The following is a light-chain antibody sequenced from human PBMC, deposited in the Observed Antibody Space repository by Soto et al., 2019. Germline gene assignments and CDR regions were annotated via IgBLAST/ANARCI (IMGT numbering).Light chain of an antibody. CDR3: QQYSNWPLLS. CDR1: QGVGSN. J-gene: IGKJ4*01. V-gene: IGKV3-15*01. CDR2: GAS. Sequence: ELVLTQSPSTVSVSPGAGATLSCRASQGVGSNLAWYQQKPGQTPRVLIYGASTRAIGIPARFSGSGFGTEFTLTISSLQSEDFVVYYCQQYSNWPLLSFGGGTKVDIK.